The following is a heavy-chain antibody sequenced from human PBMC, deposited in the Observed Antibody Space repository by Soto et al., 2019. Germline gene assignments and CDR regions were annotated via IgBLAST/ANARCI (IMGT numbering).Heavy chain of an antibody. CDR1: GYTFTGYY. D-gene: IGHD3-22*01. J-gene: IGHJ3*02. CDR2: INPNSGGT. V-gene: IGHV1-2*04. Sequence: RASVKVSCKASGYTFTGYYMHWVRQAPGQGLEWMGWINPNSGGTNYAQKFQGWVTMTRDTSISTAYMELSRLRSDDTAVYYCARAYHYYDSSGYYYRGSDAFDIWGQRTMVTVSS. CDR3: ARAYHYYDSSGYYYRGSDAFDI.